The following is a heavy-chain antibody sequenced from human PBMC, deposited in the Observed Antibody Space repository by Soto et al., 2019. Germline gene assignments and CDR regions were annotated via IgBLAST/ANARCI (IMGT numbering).Heavy chain of an antibody. V-gene: IGHV5-10-1*01. D-gene: IGHD3-3*01. CDR1: GYSFTSYW. J-gene: IGHJ4*02. CDR2: IDPSDSYT. CDR3: ARKGIGDFWTFDY. Sequence: GESLKISCKGSGYSFTSYWISWVRQMPGKGLEWMGRIDPSDSYTNYSPSFQGHVTISADKSISTAYLQWSSLKASDTAMYYCARKGIGDFWTFDYWGQGTLVTVSS.